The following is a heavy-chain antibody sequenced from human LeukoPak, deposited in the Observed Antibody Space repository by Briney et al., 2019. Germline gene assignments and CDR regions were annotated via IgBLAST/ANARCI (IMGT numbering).Heavy chain of an antibody. J-gene: IGHJ3*02. CDR1: EYTFTGYY. Sequence: ASVKVSCKTSEYTFTGYYMHWVRQAPGQGLEWMGWISPNSGGTNFAQKFQGRVTMTSDTSISTAYMELSRLRSDDSAVYYCARGARGSHTPTGAFDIWGQGTMVTVSS. D-gene: IGHD3-16*01. CDR3: ARGARGSHTPTGAFDI. V-gene: IGHV1-2*02. CDR2: ISPNSGGT.